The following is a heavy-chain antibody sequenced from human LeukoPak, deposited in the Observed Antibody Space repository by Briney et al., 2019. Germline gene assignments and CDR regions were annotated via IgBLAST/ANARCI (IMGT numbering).Heavy chain of an antibody. CDR1: GGSFSGYY. CDR3: ASQHRRYCSSTSCYPYYYYYYGMDV. V-gene: IGHV4-34*01. Sequence: SETLSLTCAVYGGSFSGYYWSWISQPPGKGLEWIGEINHSGSTYYNTSLKSRVTISVDTSKNQFSLKLSSVTAADTAVYYCASQHRRYCSSTSCYPYYYYYYGMDVWGQGTTVTVSS. CDR2: INHSGST. J-gene: IGHJ6*02. D-gene: IGHD2-2*01.